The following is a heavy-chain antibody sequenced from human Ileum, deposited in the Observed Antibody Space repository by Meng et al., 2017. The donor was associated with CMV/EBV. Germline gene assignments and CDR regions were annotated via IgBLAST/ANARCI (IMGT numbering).Heavy chain of an antibody. Sequence: GGSLRLSCAVSGFTFRGYAMTWVRQAPGQGLEWVSDISDTGKSSYYAASVKGRFTISRDNSKNTLTLQMNSLTIETTAVYSFMEGRRWGLPLESWGRGTLVTVSS. J-gene: IGHJ4*02. CDR1: GFTFRGYA. CDR2: ISDTGKSS. V-gene: IGHV3-23*01. CDR3: MEGRRWGLPLES. D-gene: IGHD4-23*01.